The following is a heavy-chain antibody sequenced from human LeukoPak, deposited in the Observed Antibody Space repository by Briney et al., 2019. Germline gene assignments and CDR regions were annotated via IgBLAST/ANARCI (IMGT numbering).Heavy chain of an antibody. D-gene: IGHD3-10*01. J-gene: IGHJ3*01. CDR3: ARGNMDDRYYYGAFDV. V-gene: IGHV3-30*03. Sequence: GGSLRLSCEVSGFTFSSYWMSWVRQAPGKGLEWVAVISYDGNKKYYGNSVKGRFTISRDNSKNTLYVEMNSLRAEDTAVYFCARGNMDDRYYYGAFDVWGQGTMVTVSS. CDR1: GFTFSSYW. CDR2: ISYDGNKK.